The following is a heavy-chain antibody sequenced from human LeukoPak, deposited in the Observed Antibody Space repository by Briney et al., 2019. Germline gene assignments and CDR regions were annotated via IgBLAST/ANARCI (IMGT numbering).Heavy chain of an antibody. V-gene: IGHV3-23*01. J-gene: IGHJ6*02. Sequence: GGSLRLSCAASGYTFSSFAMTWVRQAPGKGLEWVSSISDTGGSTYYADPVKGRFTISRDNSKNTLYLQMNSLRAEDTAIYYCAKGARDYYYNMDVWGQGTTVTVSS. CDR2: ISDTGGST. CDR1: GYTFSSFA. CDR3: AKGARDYYYNMDV.